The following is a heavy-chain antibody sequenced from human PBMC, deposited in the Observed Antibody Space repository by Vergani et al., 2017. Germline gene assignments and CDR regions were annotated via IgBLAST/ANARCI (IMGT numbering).Heavy chain of an antibody. D-gene: IGHD3-22*01. CDR1: GGSITSYY. Sequence: QVLLQESGPGLVKPSETLSLTCTVSGGSITSYYWSWIRQPPGKGLEWIGYIYYSGSTNYNPSLKSRVTILVDTSKNQFSLKLSSVTAADTAVYYCASGTYYYDSSGYYYYYYGMDVWGQGTTVTVSS. J-gene: IGHJ6*02. CDR2: IYYSGST. CDR3: ASGTYYYDSSGYYYYYYGMDV. V-gene: IGHV4-59*01.